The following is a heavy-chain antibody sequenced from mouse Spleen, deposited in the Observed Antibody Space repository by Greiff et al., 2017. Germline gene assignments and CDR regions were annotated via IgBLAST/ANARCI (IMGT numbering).Heavy chain of an antibody. V-gene: IGHV1-9*01. J-gene: IGHJ2*01. CDR2: ILPGSGST. CDR1: GYTFSSYW. CDR3: AMALNGY. D-gene: IGHD1-3*01. Sequence: QVQLQQSGAELVKPGASVKLSCTATGYTFSSYWIEWVQQSPGHGLEWIGEILPGSGSTNYNEKFKSKATLTVDTSSSTAYMQLSSLTSEDSAVYYCAMALNGYWGQGTTLTVSS.